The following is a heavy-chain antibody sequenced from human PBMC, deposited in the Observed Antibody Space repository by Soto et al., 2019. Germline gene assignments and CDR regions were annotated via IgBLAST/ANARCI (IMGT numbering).Heavy chain of an antibody. D-gene: IGHD3-10*01. Sequence: QVHLVESGGGVVHPGRSLRLSCAASGFTFSDYAIHWVRQAPGKGLEWVAVISFDGSNKYFADSVKGRFTISRDNSKDTLYLQMNSLRAEDTALYYCARDSFTMVRGGHFYFYGMGVWGQGTTVIVSS. CDR2: ISFDGSNK. V-gene: IGHV3-30-3*01. CDR1: GFTFSDYA. J-gene: IGHJ6*02. CDR3: ARDSFTMVRGGHFYFYGMGV.